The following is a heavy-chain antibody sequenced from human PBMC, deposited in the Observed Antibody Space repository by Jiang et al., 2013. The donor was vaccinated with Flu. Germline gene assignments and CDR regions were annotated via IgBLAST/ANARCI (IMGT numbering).Heavy chain of an antibody. Sequence: QLLESGGGLVQPGGSLRLSCAASGFTFSSYAMSWVRQAPGKGLEWVSAISGSGGSTYYADSVKGRFTISRDNSKNTLYLQMNSLRAEDTAVYYCAKDPVEYSSSSLDYYYGMDVWGQGTTVTVSS. CDR2: ISGSGGST. J-gene: IGHJ6*02. D-gene: IGHD6-6*01. V-gene: IGHV3-23*01. CDR1: GFTFSSYA. CDR3: AKDPVEYSSSSLDYYYGMDV.